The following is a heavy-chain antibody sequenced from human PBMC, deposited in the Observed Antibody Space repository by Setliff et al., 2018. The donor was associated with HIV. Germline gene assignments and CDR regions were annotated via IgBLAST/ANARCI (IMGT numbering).Heavy chain of an antibody. CDR3: ASGEYSYGYRFDY. Sequence: SETLSLTCTVSGGSISGYYWSWIRQPPGKGLEWIGYIYYIGNTNYNPSLKGRVTISVDTSKNHFSLKLSSVTAADTAVYYCASGEYSYGYRFDYWGQGTLVTVSS. D-gene: IGHD5-18*01. J-gene: IGHJ4*02. CDR1: GGSISGYY. CDR2: IYYIGNT. V-gene: IGHV4-59*01.